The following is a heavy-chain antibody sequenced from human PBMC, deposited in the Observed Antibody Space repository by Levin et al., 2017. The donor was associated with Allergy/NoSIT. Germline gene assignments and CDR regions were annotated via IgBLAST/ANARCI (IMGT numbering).Heavy chain of an antibody. V-gene: IGHV3-9*01. CDR3: ARDNIGLPDACDI. J-gene: IGHJ3*02. Sequence: GGSLRLSCAASGFTFDDYAMHWVRQAPGKGLEWVSCISWNSGNICYADSVKGRFTISRDNAKNSLYLQMNSLRTEDTAFYYYARDNIGLPDACDIWGQGTMVIVSS. CDR2: ISWNSGNI. D-gene: IGHD3-10*01. CDR1: GFTFDDYA.